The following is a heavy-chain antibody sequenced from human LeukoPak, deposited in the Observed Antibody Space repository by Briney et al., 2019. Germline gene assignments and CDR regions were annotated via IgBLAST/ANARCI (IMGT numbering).Heavy chain of an antibody. D-gene: IGHD4-11*01. J-gene: IGHJ4*02. CDR3: ARRGTVTTERFDY. Sequence: SETLSLACTVSGGSISSSSYYWGWIRQPPGKGLEWIGSIYYSGSTYYNPSLKSRVTISVDTSKNQFSLKLSSVTAADTAVYYCARRGTVTTERFDYWGQGTLVTVSS. CDR1: GGSISSSSYY. CDR2: IYYSGST. V-gene: IGHV4-39*01.